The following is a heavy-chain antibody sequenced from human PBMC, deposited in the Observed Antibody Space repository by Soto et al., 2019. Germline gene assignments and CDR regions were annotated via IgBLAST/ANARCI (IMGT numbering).Heavy chain of an antibody. Sequence: QVQLVQSGAEVKKPGASVKVSCRASGYTFTSYAITWVRQAPGQGLEWMGWISAYNGNTNYAQKLQGRVTMTTDTSTSTAYMELRSLRSDDTAVYYCARDGGEMIAVAGDYFDYWGQGTLVTVSS. V-gene: IGHV1-18*04. CDR3: ARDGGEMIAVAGDYFDY. D-gene: IGHD3-16*01. J-gene: IGHJ4*02. CDR2: ISAYNGNT. CDR1: GYTFTSYA.